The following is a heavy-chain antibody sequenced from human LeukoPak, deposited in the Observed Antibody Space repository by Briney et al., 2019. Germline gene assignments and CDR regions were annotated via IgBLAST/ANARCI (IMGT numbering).Heavy chain of an antibody. D-gene: IGHD2-21*02. J-gene: IGHJ4*02. CDR3: ARGKTMVYCGGDCYRFDN. CDR2: INPNSGGT. V-gene: IGHV1-2*02. Sequence: ASVKVACKAAGYTFSGYYMHWVRQAPGQGLEWVGWINPNSGGTNYAQKFQGRVTMTRDTSISTAYMELSRLLSGDTAVYYCARGKTMVYCGGDCYRFDNWGQGTLVTVSS. CDR1: GYTFSGYY.